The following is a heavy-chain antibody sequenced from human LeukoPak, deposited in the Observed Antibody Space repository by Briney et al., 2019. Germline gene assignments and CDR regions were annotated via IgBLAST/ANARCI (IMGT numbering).Heavy chain of an antibody. CDR3: ARDLAGEEQQQNYYSYGMDV. CDR2: INPNSGGT. J-gene: IGHJ6*02. Sequence: GASVKVSCRASGYTFTGYYMHWVRRAPGQGLEGMGWINPNSGGTNYAQKFQGWVTMPRDTAISTAYMELSRLRSDDTAVYYCARDLAGEEQQQNYYSYGMDVWGQGTTVTVSS. D-gene: IGHD6-13*01. CDR1: GYTFTGYY. V-gene: IGHV1-2*04.